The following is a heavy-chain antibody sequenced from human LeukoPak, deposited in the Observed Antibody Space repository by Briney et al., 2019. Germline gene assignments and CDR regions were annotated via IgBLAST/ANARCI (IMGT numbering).Heavy chain of an antibody. J-gene: IGHJ4*02. V-gene: IGHV3-7*03. Sequence: GGSLRLSCEGSAFIFSGHWMNWVRQTPGKGLEWVASIKEDGSERQYVDSVKGRFSISRDNTKGSLFLQLNSLRAEDTAVYYCAKDSRSAVAGRIDYWGQGTLVTVSS. D-gene: IGHD6-19*01. CDR1: AFIFSGHW. CDR3: AKDSRSAVAGRIDY. CDR2: IKEDGSER.